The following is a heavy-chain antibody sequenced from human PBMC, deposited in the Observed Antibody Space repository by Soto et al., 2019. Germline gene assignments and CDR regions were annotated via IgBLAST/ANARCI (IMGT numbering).Heavy chain of an antibody. D-gene: IGHD1-26*01. CDR1: GGSIGGYY. J-gene: IGHJ5*02. CDR2: IYYSGSA. CDR3: ARDMHAGFTHYFDP. V-gene: IGHV4-59*01. Sequence: PSEPLALHCTVSGGSIGGYYWSWIRQPPEKGLEWIGYIYYSGSAKYNPSLKSRVAMSVDTSKNHFSLKLSSVTPADTAVYYCARDMHAGFTHYFDPCGQGTLVTVSS.